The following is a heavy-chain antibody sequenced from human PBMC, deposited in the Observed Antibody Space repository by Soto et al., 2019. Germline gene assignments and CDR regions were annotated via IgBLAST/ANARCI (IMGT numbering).Heavy chain of an antibody. CDR2: ISYDGSNK. D-gene: IGHD2-15*01. CDR1: GFTFSSYA. J-gene: IGHJ3*02. V-gene: IGHV3-30-3*01. Sequence: PGGSLRLSCAASGFTFSSYAMHWVRQAPGKGLEWVAVISYDGSNKYYADSVKGRFTITRDNSKNTLYLQMNSLRAEDTAVYYCARDQGYCSGGSCRVVAFDIWGQGTMVTVSS. CDR3: ARDQGYCSGGSCRVVAFDI.